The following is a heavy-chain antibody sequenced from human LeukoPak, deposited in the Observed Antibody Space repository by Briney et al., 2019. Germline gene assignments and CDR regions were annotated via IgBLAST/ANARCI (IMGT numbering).Heavy chain of an antibody. CDR1: GYTFTSYD. Sequence: ASVRISCKTSGYTFTSYDVHWVRQAPGQGLEWMGIIEPISGSTTYAHKLEDSITMTRDTSTTTVFLELSSLSSEDTAIYFCARHGGDYPDTWGQGTLVTVSS. J-gene: IGHJ5*02. CDR3: ARHGGDYPDT. V-gene: IGHV1-46*04. CDR2: IEPISGST. D-gene: IGHD2-21*02.